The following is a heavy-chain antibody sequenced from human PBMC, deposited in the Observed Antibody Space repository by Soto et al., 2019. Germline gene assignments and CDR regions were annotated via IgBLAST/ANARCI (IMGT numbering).Heavy chain of an antibody. D-gene: IGHD2-21*01. Sequence: PSETLSLTCAVYGESFSGYYWTWIRQPPGEGLEWIGEVNRDGSANYNPSLKSRVTLSVDTSKNQFSLKLTSVTVADTGVYYCARAAIEGHQVEGRSPSSQTLDYWGQGNLVTVSS. CDR2: VNRDGSA. J-gene: IGHJ4*02. V-gene: IGHV4-34*01. CDR1: GESFSGYY. CDR3: ARAAIEGHQVEGRSPSSQTLDY.